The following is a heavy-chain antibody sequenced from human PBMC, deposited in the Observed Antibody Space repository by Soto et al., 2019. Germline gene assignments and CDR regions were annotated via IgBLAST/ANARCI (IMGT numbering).Heavy chain of an antibody. CDR3: ARSWSRSTRVRVDV. CDR1: GVTFDDHV. V-gene: IGHV3-9*01. D-gene: IGHD3-3*01. Sequence: EVQLVESGGGLVHPGRSLRLSCVASGVTFDDHVMHWVRQLPGKGLELVGHISWDGYSIGYGGSVRGRFTISRENAPNTLYLQMKGLRPEDTALFYCARSWSRSTRVRVDVWGQGTTVTVSS. CDR2: ISWDGYSI. J-gene: IGHJ6*02.